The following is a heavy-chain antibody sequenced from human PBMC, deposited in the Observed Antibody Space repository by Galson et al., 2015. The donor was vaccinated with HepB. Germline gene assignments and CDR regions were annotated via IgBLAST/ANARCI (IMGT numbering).Heavy chain of an antibody. CDR3: ARTAATGRGLDH. D-gene: IGHD6-25*01. J-gene: IGHJ4*02. CDR2: INPDGSEK. V-gene: IGHV3-7*03. CDR1: GFTLRSHW. Sequence: SLRLSCAASGFTLRSHWVSWVRQAPGKGLECVAHINPDGSEKRYVDAVKGRFSVSKDNAMNSVHLQMSSLRVEDTAVYFCARTAATGRGLDHWARGSLVIVSS.